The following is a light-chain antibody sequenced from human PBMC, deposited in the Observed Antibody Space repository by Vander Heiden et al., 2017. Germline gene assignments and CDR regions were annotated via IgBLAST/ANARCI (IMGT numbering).Light chain of an antibody. CDR3: NSYAGRNSFE. CDR2: EVT. V-gene: IGLV2-8*01. CDR1: TSDVCGYNY. Sequence: QSALTHPPSASGSPGQSVTISSAGTTSDVCGYNYASWYRHHPSTATKLIIYEVTKQPAGVPDGFSGSKCGNTAALTVSGPQAEEEADYYCNSYAGRNSFEFGGGTKLTVL. J-gene: IGLJ2*01.